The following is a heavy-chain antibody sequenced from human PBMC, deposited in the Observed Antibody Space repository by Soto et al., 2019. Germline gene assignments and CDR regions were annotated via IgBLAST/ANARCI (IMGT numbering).Heavy chain of an antibody. V-gene: IGHV2-5*02. D-gene: IGHD3-16*01. CDR3: ASGGDTTYSFDY. CDR1: GFSLSTSGVH. J-gene: IGHJ4*02. CDR2: IYWDDDK. Sequence: QITLKESGPTLVKPTQTLTLTCTFSGFSLSTSGVHVGWIRQPPGKALEWLALIYWDDDKRYSTSLKSRLTITKDTSKNQVVLTMTNMDPVDTATYYCASGGDTTYSFDYWGQGTLVTVSS.